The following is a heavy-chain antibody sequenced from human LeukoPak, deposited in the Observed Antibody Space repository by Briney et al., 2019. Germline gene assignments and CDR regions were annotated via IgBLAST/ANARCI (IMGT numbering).Heavy chain of an antibody. J-gene: IGHJ4*02. Sequence: GGSLRLSCAASGFTFSSYSMNWVRQAPGKGLEWVSSISSSSSYTYYADSVKGRFTISRDNAKNSLYLQMNSLRAEDTAVYYCARDVNYYDSSGYYQRYFDYWGQGTLVTVSS. CDR1: GFTFSSYS. D-gene: IGHD3-22*01. CDR3: ARDVNYYDSSGYYQRYFDY. V-gene: IGHV3-21*01. CDR2: ISSSSSYT.